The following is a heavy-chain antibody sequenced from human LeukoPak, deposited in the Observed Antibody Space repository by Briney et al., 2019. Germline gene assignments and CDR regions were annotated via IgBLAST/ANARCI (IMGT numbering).Heavy chain of an antibody. J-gene: IGHJ6*04. Sequence: GGSLRLSCEASGFTFSTYEMNWVRQAPGKGLEWVSYISSSGSTIYYADSVKGRFTISRDNAKNSLYLQMNSLRAEDTAVYYCAELGITMIGGVWGKGTTVTISS. CDR3: AELGITMIGGV. D-gene: IGHD3-10*02. V-gene: IGHV3-48*03. CDR1: GFTFSTYE. CDR2: ISSSGSTI.